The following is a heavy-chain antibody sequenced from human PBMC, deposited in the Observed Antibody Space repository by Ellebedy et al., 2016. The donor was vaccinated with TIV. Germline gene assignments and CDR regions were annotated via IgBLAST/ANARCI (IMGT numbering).Heavy chain of an antibody. J-gene: IGHJ4*02. V-gene: IGHV3-23*01. Sequence: GESLKISCAASGFTFNSYAMSWVRQAPGKGLEWVSAISGSGGNTYYADSVRGRFTISRDDSKNTLYLQMNSLRVEDTAVYYCAKRKYTAYSGGPDYWGQGTLVTVSS. CDR3: AKRKYTAYSGGPDY. D-gene: IGHD2-2*02. CDR1: GFTFNSYA. CDR2: ISGSGGNT.